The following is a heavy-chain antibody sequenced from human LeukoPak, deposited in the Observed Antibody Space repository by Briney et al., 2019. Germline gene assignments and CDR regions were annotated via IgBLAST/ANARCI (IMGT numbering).Heavy chain of an antibody. V-gene: IGHV4-39*01. J-gene: IGHJ4*02. CDR1: GGSISSSSYY. CDR3: ARHVRTIFGVVLDY. CDR2: IYYSGST. D-gene: IGHD3-3*01. Sequence: SETLSLTCTVSGGSISSSSYYWGWIRQPPGKGLEWIGSIYYSGSTYYNPSLKSRVTISVDTSKNQFSLKLSSVTAADTAVYYCARHVRTIFGVVLDYWGQGTLVTVSS.